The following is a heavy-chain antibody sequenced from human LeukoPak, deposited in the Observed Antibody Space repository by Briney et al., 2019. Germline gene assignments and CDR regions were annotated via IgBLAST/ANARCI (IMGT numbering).Heavy chain of an antibody. CDR2: IYYSGTT. CDR3: ARHTPPNSSDFYYYYGMDV. V-gene: IGHV4-39*01. Sequence: PSETLSLTCTVSGGSVSGTNYYWGWIRQPPGKGLEWLGSIYYSGTTYYSPSLKSRVTLSVDTSKNQLSLKLSSVTAADTAVYFCARHTPPNSSDFYYYYGMDVWGQGTTVTVSS. J-gene: IGHJ6*02. D-gene: IGHD2-15*01. CDR1: GGSVSGTNYY.